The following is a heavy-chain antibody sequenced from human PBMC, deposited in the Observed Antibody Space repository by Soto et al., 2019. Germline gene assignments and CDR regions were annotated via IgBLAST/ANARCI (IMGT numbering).Heavy chain of an antibody. Sequence: QLLESGPGLVKPSETLSLTCTVSGGSISSSSYYWGWIRQPPGKGLEWIGSIYYSGSTYYNPSLKSRVTISVDTSKNQFSLKLSSVTAADTAVYYCARHLTTVTTPFDYWGQGTLVTVSS. V-gene: IGHV4-39*01. CDR1: GGSISSSSYY. J-gene: IGHJ4*02. D-gene: IGHD4-17*01. CDR2: IYYSGST. CDR3: ARHLTTVTTPFDY.